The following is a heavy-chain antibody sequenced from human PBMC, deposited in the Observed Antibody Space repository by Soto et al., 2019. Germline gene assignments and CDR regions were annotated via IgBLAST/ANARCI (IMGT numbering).Heavy chain of an antibody. J-gene: IGHJ6*03. Sequence: PSETLSLTCAVSSGSISSSNWWSWVRQPPGKGLEWIGEIYHSGSTNYNPSLKSRVTISVGKSKNQFSLKLSSVTAADTAVYYCARVLYQLLPRHKYYYYYMDVWGKGTTVTVSS. CDR3: ARVLYQLLPRHKYYYYYMDV. CDR2: IYHSGST. V-gene: IGHV4-4*02. D-gene: IGHD2-2*01. CDR1: SGSISSSNW.